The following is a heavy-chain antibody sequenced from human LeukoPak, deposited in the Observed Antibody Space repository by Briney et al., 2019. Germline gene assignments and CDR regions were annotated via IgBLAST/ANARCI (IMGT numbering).Heavy chain of an antibody. CDR3: ARGRLRITIFGVVIQEGYDAFDI. CDR2: IYHSGSA. CDR1: GGSINSYY. D-gene: IGHD3-3*01. J-gene: IGHJ3*02. V-gene: IGHV4-59*12. Sequence: SETLSLTCTVSGGSINSYYWSWIRQPPGKGLEWIGYIYHSGSANYKPSLKSRVTISVDTSKNQFSLKLSSVTAADTAVYYCARGRLRITIFGVVIQEGYDAFDIWGQGTMVTISS.